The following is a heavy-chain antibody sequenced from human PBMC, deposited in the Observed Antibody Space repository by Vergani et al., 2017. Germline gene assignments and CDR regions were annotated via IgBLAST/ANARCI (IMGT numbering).Heavy chain of an antibody. D-gene: IGHD1-26*01. CDR3: ARASGSYPYYYGMDV. J-gene: IGHJ6*02. CDR2: VHVSGST. V-gene: IGHV4-59*12. CDR1: GGSINNYY. Sequence: QMQLQESGPGLVMSSETLSLSCFVSGGSINNYYWNWIRHSPGKGLEWIAYVHVSGSTNYSPSLKNRVTTSIDTSKSQFFLTLTSVTAADTAVYYCARASGSYPYYYGMDVWGQGTTVTVSS.